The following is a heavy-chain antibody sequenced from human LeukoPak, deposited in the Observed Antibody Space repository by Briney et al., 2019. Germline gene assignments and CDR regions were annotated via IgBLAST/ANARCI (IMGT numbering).Heavy chain of an antibody. CDR1: GFTFSSYA. V-gene: IGHV3-30-3*01. J-gene: IGHJ6*02. Sequence: GRSLRLFCAASGFTFSSYAMHWVRQAPGKGLEWVAVISYDGSNKYYADSVKGRFTISRDNSKNTLYLQMNSLRAEDTAVYYCARGPSDFWSGYSPYYYYYGMDVWGQGTTVTVSS. CDR3: ARGPSDFWSGYSPYYYYYGMDV. CDR2: ISYDGSNK. D-gene: IGHD3-3*01.